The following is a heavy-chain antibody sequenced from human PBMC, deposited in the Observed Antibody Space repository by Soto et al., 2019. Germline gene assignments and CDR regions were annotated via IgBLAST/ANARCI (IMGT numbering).Heavy chain of an antibody. CDR2: IYYSGST. V-gene: IGHV4-59*01. CDR1: GGSISSYY. Sequence: PSETLSLTCTVSGGSISSYYWSWIRQPPGKGLEWIGYIYYSGSTNYNPSLKSRVTISVDTSKNQFSLKLSSVTAADTAVYYCAGTNSYGQTSDYWGQGTLVTVSS. J-gene: IGHJ4*02. D-gene: IGHD2-8*01. CDR3: AGTNSYGQTSDY.